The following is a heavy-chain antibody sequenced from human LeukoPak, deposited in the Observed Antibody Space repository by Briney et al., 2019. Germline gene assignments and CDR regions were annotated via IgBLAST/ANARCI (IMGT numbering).Heavy chain of an antibody. CDR3: ARVGAAMDNFDY. Sequence: SETLSLTCTVSGDSISSYQWSWIRQPPGKGLEWIGYIYYSGSTNYNPSLKSRVTISVDTSKNQFSLKLSSVTAADTAVYYCARVGAAMDNFDYWGQGTLVTVSS. D-gene: IGHD5-18*01. CDR2: IYYSGST. CDR1: GDSISSYQ. V-gene: IGHV4-59*01. J-gene: IGHJ4*02.